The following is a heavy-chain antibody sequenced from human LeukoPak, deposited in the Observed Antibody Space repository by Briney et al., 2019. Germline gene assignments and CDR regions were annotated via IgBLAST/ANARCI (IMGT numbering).Heavy chain of an antibody. CDR1: GFTFRSYS. V-gene: IGHV3-23*01. CDR2: ISGSGGST. D-gene: IGHD6-19*01. J-gene: IGHJ4*02. Sequence: QSGGSLRLSCAASGFTFRSYSMNWVRQAPGKGLEWVSGISGSGGSTYYADSVKGRFTISRDNSKNTLHLQMNSLRAEDTAIYYCATFTSGWSLGYWGQGTLVTVSS. CDR3: ATFTSGWSLGY.